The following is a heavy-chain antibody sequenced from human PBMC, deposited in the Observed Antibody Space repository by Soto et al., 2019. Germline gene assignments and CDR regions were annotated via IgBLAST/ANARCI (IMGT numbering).Heavy chain of an antibody. Sequence: QVQLVQSGAEVKKPGASVKVSCKASGYTFTGYYMHWVRQAPGQGLEWMGWINPNSGGTNYAQKFQGRVTMTRDTSIRTAYMELSRLRSDDTAVYYCARAKKRSGYCSGGSCYSSGMDVWGQGTTVTVSS. V-gene: IGHV1-2*02. J-gene: IGHJ6*02. CDR1: GYTFTGYY. D-gene: IGHD2-15*01. CDR3: ARAKKRSGYCSGGSCYSSGMDV. CDR2: INPNSGGT.